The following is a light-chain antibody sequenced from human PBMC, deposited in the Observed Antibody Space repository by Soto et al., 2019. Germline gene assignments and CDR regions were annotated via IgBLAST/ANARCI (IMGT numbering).Light chain of an antibody. V-gene: IGLV2-8*01. CDR2: EVS. CDR1: DSDVGVYNY. CDR3: SLYTSENAYV. Sequence: QSVLTQPPSASGSPGQSVTISCTGTDSDVGVYNYVSWYQHHPGKAPKLMIYEVSGRPSGVPDRFSASKSGNTASLTISGLQAADEADYYCSLYTSENAYVFGTGTKLTVL. J-gene: IGLJ1*01.